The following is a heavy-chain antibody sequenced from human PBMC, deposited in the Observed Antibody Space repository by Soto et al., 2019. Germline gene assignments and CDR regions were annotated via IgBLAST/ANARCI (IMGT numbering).Heavy chain of an antibody. CDR3: ARVYRARASLGI. CDR1: GDAFPSYG. D-gene: IGHD3-16*02. Sequence: SVKVSCKASGDAFPSYGISWVRQAPGQGLEWMGWITAYNGNTSYAQKLQGRVTMTTDTSTSTAYIELRSLRSEDTAVYYCARVYRARASLGIWGQGTLVTVSS. CDR2: ITAYNGNT. V-gene: IGHV1-18*04. J-gene: IGHJ4*02.